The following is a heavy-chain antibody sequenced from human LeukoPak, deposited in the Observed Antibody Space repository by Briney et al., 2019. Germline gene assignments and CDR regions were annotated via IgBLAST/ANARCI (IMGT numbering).Heavy chain of an antibody. CDR1: GFTFSSYW. CDR3: ASMNSSGWYFDY. V-gene: IGHV3-7*03. D-gene: IGHD6-19*01. CDR2: IKGDGSEK. J-gene: IGHJ4*02. Sequence: GGSLRLSCAASGFTFSSYWMTWVRQAPGKGLEWVANIKGDGSEKYYVDSVKGRFTISRDSAKNSLFLQMNSLRSEDTAVYYCASMNSSGWYFDYWGQGTLVTVSS.